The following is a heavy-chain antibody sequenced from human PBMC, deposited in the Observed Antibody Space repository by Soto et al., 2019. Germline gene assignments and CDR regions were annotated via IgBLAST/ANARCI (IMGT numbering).Heavy chain of an antibody. CDR1: GGSISSGGYY. D-gene: IGHD2-21*02. CDR2: IYYSGST. Sequence: KPSETLSLTCTVSGGSISSGGYYWSWIRQHPXKGLEWIGYIYYSGSTYYNPSLKSRVTISVDTSKNQFSLKLSSVTAADTAVYYCARVHLGLPNRAGYYYYGMDVWGQGTTVTVSS. CDR3: ARVHLGLPNRAGYYYYGMDV. V-gene: IGHV4-31*03. J-gene: IGHJ6*02.